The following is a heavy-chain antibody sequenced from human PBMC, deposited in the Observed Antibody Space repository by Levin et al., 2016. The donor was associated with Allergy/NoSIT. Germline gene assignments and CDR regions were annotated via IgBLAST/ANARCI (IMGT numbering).Heavy chain of an antibody. CDR2: ISSSSSYI. J-gene: IGHJ6*02. CDR3: ARDGHYGSGSYSLYYYGMDV. Sequence: VRQAPGKGLEWVSSISSSSSYIYYADSVKGRFTISRDNAKNSLYLQMNSLRAEDTAVYYCARDGHYGSGSYSLYYYGMDVWGQGTTVTVSS. V-gene: IGHV3-21*01. D-gene: IGHD3-10*01.